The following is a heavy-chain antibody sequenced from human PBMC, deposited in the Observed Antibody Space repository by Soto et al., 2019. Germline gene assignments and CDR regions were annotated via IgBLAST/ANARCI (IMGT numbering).Heavy chain of an antibody. Sequence: SCAASGFIFGSYSMSWVRQAPGKGLEWVSSINSDGSSTSYADSVKGRFTISRDNAKNTLYLQMNSLRAEDTAVYYCARSVLRIGYYFDYWGQGNLVTVSS. CDR3: ARSVLRIGYYFDY. D-gene: IGHD2-15*01. CDR2: INSDGSST. J-gene: IGHJ4*02. V-gene: IGHV3-74*01. CDR1: GFIFGSYS.